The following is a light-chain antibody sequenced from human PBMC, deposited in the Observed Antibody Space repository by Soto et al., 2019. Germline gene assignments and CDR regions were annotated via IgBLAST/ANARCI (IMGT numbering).Light chain of an antibody. V-gene: IGKV2-30*02. J-gene: IGKJ1*01. CDR1: QSLVHTDGNTY. CDR2: KVS. CDR3: MQATHWPWT. Sequence: DVVMTQSPLSLPVTLGQPASISCTSSQSLVHTDGNTYLSWFQQRPGQSPRRVIYKVSDWDSGVPDRFSGSGAGTYFTLKISRVEAEDVRVYYCMQATHWPWTFGQGTKVAIK.